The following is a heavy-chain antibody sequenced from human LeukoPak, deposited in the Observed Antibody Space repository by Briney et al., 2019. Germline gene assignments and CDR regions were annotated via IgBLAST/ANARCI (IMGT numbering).Heavy chain of an antibody. CDR3: ARGHYGSGSYSKGDY. CDR1: GYTFTSYG. CDR2: ISAYNGNT. Sequence: ASVKVSCKASGYTFTSYGISWVRQAPGQGLEWMGWISAYNGNTNYAQKLQGRVTMTTDTSTSTAYMELRSLRSDDTAVYYCARGHYGSGSYSKGDYWGQGTLVTVSS. J-gene: IGHJ4*02. D-gene: IGHD3-10*01. V-gene: IGHV1-18*01.